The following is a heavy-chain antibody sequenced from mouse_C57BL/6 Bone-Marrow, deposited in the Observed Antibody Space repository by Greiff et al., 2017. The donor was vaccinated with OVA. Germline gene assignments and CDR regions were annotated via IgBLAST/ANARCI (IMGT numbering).Heavy chain of an antibody. CDR3: ARDPIYYGNYVYWYFDV. V-gene: IGHV5-4*01. Sequence: EVQRVESGGGLVKPGGSLKLSCAASGFTFSSYAMSWVRQTPEKRLEWVATISDGGSYTYYPDNVKGRFTISRDNAKNNLYLQMSHLKSEDTAMYYCARDPIYYGNYVYWYFDVWGTGTTVTVSS. D-gene: IGHD2-1*01. CDR1: GFTFSSYA. J-gene: IGHJ1*03. CDR2: ISDGGSYT.